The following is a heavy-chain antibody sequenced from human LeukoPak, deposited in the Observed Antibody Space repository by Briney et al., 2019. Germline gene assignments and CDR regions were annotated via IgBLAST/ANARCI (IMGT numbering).Heavy chain of an antibody. CDR1: GFTFSNYW. Sequence: GGSLRLSCAASGFTFSNYWMSWVRQAPGKGLEWVANINQDGSEKYYVDSVKGRFTISRDNAKNSLYLQMNSLRAEDTALYYCARGTLKAAATDFDYWGQGTLVTVSS. D-gene: IGHD6-13*01. CDR2: INQDGSEK. J-gene: IGHJ4*02. CDR3: ARGTLKAAATDFDY. V-gene: IGHV3-7*05.